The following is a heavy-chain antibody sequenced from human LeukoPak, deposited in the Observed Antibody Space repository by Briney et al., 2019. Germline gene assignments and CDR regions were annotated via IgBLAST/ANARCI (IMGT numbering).Heavy chain of an antibody. Sequence: SETLSLTCTVSGGSISGNYWSWIRQPPGQGLEWIAYIHSSGYTNYNPSLKSRVTISVDTSNNQFSLKVTSVTAADTAMYYCTKRQGPTSGSYDYFDPWGQGALVTVS. J-gene: IGHJ5*02. CDR2: IHSSGYT. CDR1: GGSISGNY. V-gene: IGHV4-4*09. CDR3: TKRQGPTSGSYDYFDP. D-gene: IGHD1-26*01.